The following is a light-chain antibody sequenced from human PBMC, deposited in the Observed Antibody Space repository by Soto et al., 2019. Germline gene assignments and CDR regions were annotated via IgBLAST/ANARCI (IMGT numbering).Light chain of an antibody. J-gene: IGLJ3*02. V-gene: IGLV1-40*01. CDR3: QAYAYSLTAFV. CDR2: GNR. Sequence: QSVLTQPPSLSGATGKRVTISCTGKNSNLGAGYDVHWYQQLPGAAPKLVIFGNRNRPSGVPERFSGSKSGTSASLAITGLQAEDEADYYCQAYAYSLTAFVFGGGTKVTVL. CDR1: NSNLGAGYD.